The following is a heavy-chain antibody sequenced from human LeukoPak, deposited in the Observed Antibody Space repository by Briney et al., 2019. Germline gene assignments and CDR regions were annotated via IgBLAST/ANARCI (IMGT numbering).Heavy chain of an antibody. Sequence: SETLSFTCTVSGGSISSSSYYWGWIRQPPGKGLEWIGSNYYSRSTYYNPSLKSRVTISVDTSKNQFSLKLSSVAAADTAVYYCARQDNWNDDAFDIWGQGTMVTVSS. CDR1: GGSISSSSYY. V-gene: IGHV4-39*01. CDR2: NYYSRST. J-gene: IGHJ3*02. CDR3: ARQDNWNDDAFDI. D-gene: IGHD1-1*01.